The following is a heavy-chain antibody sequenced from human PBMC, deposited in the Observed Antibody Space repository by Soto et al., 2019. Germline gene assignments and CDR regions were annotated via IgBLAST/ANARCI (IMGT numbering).Heavy chain of an antibody. CDR3: TTDHWRDWGMTNTEEGGFQH. Sequence: GGSLRLSCAASGFTFSNAWMSWVRQAPGKGLEWVGRIKSKTDGGTTDYAAPVKGRFTISRDDSKNTLYLQMNSLKTEDTAVYYCTTDHWRDWGMTNTEEGGFQHWGQGTLVTVSS. CDR2: IKSKTDGGTT. J-gene: IGHJ1*01. D-gene: IGHD3-16*01. V-gene: IGHV3-15*01. CDR1: GFTFSNAW.